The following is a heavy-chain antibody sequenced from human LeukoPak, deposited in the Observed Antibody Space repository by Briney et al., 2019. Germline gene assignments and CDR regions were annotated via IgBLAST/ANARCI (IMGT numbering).Heavy chain of an antibody. CDR3: ARALTTLTYEGY. CDR1: GFTFSSYT. J-gene: IGHJ4*02. D-gene: IGHD1-1*01. CDR2: ISGSNSYI. Sequence: GGSLRLSCAASGFTFSSYTMHWIRQAPGKGLEWVSSISGSNSYIFYADSVKGRFTVSRDNAKDSLHLQMNSLRAEDTAVYYCARALTTLTYEGYWGQGTLVTVSS. V-gene: IGHV3-21*01.